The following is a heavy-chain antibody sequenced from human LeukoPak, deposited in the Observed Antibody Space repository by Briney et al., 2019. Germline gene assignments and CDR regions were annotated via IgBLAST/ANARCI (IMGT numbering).Heavy chain of an antibody. CDR3: ARVRGYSGSRHAFDI. CDR2: ISWNSGSI. CDR1: GFTFDDYA. D-gene: IGHD1-26*01. Sequence: GGSLRLSCAASGFTFDDYAMHWVRQAPGKGLEWVSGISWNSGSIGYADSVKGRFTISRDNAKNSLYLQMNSLRAEDTAVYYCARVRGYSGSRHAFDIWGQGTMVTVSS. J-gene: IGHJ3*02. V-gene: IGHV3-9*01.